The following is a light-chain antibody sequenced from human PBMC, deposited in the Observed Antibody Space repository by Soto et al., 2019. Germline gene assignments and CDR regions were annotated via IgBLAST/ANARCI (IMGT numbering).Light chain of an antibody. Sequence: DIEMTQSPSSLSASVGDRVTITGRASESISSKLNWYQQKPGKAPALLISGASRLHSGVPSRFSGSASGTDFTLSISGLQHEDFATYYCQQGYRTPFTFGPGTKVDIQ. CDR1: ESISSK. V-gene: IGKV1-39*01. CDR2: GAS. CDR3: QQGYRTPFT. J-gene: IGKJ3*01.